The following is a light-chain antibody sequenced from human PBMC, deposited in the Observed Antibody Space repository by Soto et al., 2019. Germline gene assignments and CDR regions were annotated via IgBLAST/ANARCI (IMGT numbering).Light chain of an antibody. CDR3: QQTYSTPRT. CDR1: QTISNY. CDR2: EAS. V-gene: IGKV1-39*01. J-gene: IGKJ1*01. Sequence: DIQMTQSPSTLSASVGDRVTITCRAGQTISNYLNWFQQKPGKAPKLLIYEASNLQSGVPSRFSGSRSGTDFTLTIRSLQPEDFATYYCQQTYSTPRTFGQGTKVDIK.